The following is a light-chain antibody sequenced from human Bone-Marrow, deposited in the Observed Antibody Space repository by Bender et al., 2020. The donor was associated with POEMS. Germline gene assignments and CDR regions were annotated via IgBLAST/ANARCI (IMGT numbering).Light chain of an antibody. Sequence: QSALTQPASVSGSPGQSITISCTGTSSDVGIYNLVSWYQQHPGKVPKLIIYEVTKRPSGISPRFSGSKSGNTAYLTISGLQAEDEADYYCCSTKVFGTGSKVIVL. CDR3: CSTKV. CDR2: EVT. J-gene: IGLJ1*01. V-gene: IGLV2-23*02. CDR1: SSDVGIYNL.